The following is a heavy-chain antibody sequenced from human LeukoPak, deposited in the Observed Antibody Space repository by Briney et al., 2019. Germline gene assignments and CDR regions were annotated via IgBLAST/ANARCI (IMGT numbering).Heavy chain of an antibody. J-gene: IGHJ4*02. CDR3: ARDASGIAAAGIDY. V-gene: IGHV4-59*01. CDR1: GGSISSYY. D-gene: IGHD6-13*01. CDR2: IYYSGST. Sequence: PSETLSLTCTVSGGSISSYYWSWIRQPPGKGLEWIGYIYYSGSTNYNPSLKSRVTISVDTSKNQFSLKLSSVTAADTAVYYCARDASGIAAAGIDYWGQGTLVTVSS.